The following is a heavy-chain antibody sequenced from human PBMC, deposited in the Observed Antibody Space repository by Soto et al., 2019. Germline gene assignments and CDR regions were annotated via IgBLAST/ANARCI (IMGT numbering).Heavy chain of an antibody. J-gene: IGHJ6*02. V-gene: IGHV5-51*01. Sequence: PGQYLKISCKGSGYSFTSYWLGWVRQMPGRGLEWMGIIYPGDSDTRYSPSFPGQVTISADKSISTAYLQWSSLKASDTAMYYCASSIVVVPAAGYYYGMDVWGQGTTVTVSS. CDR2: IYPGDSDT. D-gene: IGHD2-2*01. CDR1: GYSFTSYW. CDR3: ASSIVVVPAAGYYYGMDV.